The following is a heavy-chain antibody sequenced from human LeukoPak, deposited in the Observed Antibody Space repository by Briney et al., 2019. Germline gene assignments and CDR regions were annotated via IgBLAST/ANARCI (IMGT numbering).Heavy chain of an antibody. CDR2: INPRGGST. CDR3: ARDQFNVDYGSGRGYFDY. D-gene: IGHD3-10*01. J-gene: IGHJ4*02. V-gene: IGHV1-46*01. CDR1: GYTFTSYY. Sequence: GASVKVSCKASGYTFTSYYMHWVRQAPGQGLEWMGIINPRGGSTSYAQKFQGRVTMTRDTSTSTVYMELSSLRSEDTAVYYCARDQFNVDYGSGRGYFDYWGQGTLVTVSS.